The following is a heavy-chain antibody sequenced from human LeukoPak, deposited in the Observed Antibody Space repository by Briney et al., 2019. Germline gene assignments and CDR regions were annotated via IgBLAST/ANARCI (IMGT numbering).Heavy chain of an antibody. CDR1: GGSISSGGYY. J-gene: IGHJ4*02. Sequence: SQTLSLTCTVSGGSISSGGYYWSWIRQPPGKGLEWIGSIYYSGSTYYNPSLKSRVTISVDTSKNQFSLKLSSVTAADTAVYYCARDMSLGELSRPYFDYWGQGTLVTVSS. D-gene: IGHD3-16*02. CDR3: ARDMSLGELSRPYFDY. CDR2: IYYSGST. V-gene: IGHV4-39*07.